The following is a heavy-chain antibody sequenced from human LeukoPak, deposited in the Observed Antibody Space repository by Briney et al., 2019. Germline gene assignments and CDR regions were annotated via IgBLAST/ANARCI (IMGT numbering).Heavy chain of an antibody. CDR2: ISAYNGNT. V-gene: IGHV1-18*01. J-gene: IGHJ4*02. D-gene: IGHD3-3*01. CDR1: VYTFTGYG. CDR3: ARAVYYDFWSGYSDY. Sequence: ASVKVSCKASVYTFTGYGIRWVRQAPGQGLAWMGWISAYNGNTNYAQKLQGRVTMTTDTSTSTAYMELRSLRSDDTAVYYCARAVYYDFWSGYSDYWGQGTLVTVSS.